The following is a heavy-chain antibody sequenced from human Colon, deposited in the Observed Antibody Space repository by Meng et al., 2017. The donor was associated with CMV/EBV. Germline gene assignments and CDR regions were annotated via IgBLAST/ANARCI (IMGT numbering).Heavy chain of an antibody. Sequence: ASVKVSCKTSGYTFTGYFIHWVRQAPGQGPEWMGCINPDTGATNSAHKFHDRVTMTRDTSISTAFMELSSLTSDDTAVYYCAILTVAAPFDYWGQGTLVTVSS. D-gene: IGHD6-6*01. CDR1: GYTFTGYF. J-gene: IGHJ4*02. CDR2: INPDTGAT. CDR3: AILTVAAPFDY. V-gene: IGHV1-2*02.